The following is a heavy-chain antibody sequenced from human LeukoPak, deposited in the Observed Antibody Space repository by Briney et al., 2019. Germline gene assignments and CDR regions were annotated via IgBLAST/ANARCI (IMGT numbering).Heavy chain of an antibody. Sequence: GRALRHSCAASGFTFSSYGMHRVRQAPGKGLEWGAVISYDGSKKYYADSVKGGFTISRDTSKNTLYMHMNSLRAEDTAVYYCAKPSSGTKGAFDIWGQGTMVTVSS. CDR1: GFTFSSYG. D-gene: IGHD3-22*01. V-gene: IGHV3-30*18. CDR2: ISYDGSKK. CDR3: AKPSSGTKGAFDI. J-gene: IGHJ3*02.